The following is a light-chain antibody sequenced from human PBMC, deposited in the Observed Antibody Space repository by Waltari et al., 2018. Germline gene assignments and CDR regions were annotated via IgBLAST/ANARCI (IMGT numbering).Light chain of an antibody. J-gene: IGKJ5*01. CDR3: QQYYSTLIT. CDR2: WAS. V-gene: IGKV4-1*01. CDR1: QSVLYSSNNKNY. Sequence: DIVMTQSPDSLAVSLGERATLNCKSSQSVLYSSNNKNYLAWYQQKPGQPPKLLIYWASTRESGVPDRFSGRGSGTDFSLTISSLQAEDVAVYYCQQYYSTLITFGQGTRLEIK.